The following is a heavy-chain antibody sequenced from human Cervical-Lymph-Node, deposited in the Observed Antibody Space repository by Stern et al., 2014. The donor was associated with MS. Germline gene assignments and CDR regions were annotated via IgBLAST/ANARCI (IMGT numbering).Heavy chain of an antibody. D-gene: IGHD3-10*01. CDR2: VAYDGAQR. V-gene: IGHV3-30-3*01. CDR1: GFTFSTYA. Sequence: VQLEESGGGVVQPGRSLSLSWVASGFTFSTYAMHWVRQAPGKGLEWVAFVAYDGAQRNSTDSVKARFTISRDNSKNTLYLHMNSLRDEDTAVYFCARGGRGVGLEYWGQGALVTVSS. CDR3: ARGGRGVGLEY. J-gene: IGHJ4*02.